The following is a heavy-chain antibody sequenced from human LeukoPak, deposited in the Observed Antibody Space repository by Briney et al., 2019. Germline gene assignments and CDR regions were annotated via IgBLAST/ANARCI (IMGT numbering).Heavy chain of an antibody. Sequence: GGSLRLSCAASGFTFAGYAMSWVRQAPGKGLEWVSAISSGGGSTYYADSVKGRFTISRHNSKNTLYLQMSSLRAEDSAVYYCAKSLQYSSSPSDYWGQGTLVSVSS. CDR2: ISSGGGST. CDR3: AKSLQYSSSPSDY. D-gene: IGHD6-6*01. J-gene: IGHJ4*02. V-gene: IGHV3-23*01. CDR1: GFTFAGYA.